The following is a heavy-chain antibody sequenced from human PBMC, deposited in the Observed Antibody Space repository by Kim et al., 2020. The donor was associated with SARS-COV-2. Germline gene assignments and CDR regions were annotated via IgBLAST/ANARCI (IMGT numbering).Heavy chain of an antibody. J-gene: IGHJ6*02. V-gene: IGHV3-30*04. Sequence: GGSLRLSCAASGFTFSSYAMHWVRQAPGKGLEWVAVISYDGSNKYYADSVKGRFTISRDNSKNTLYLQMNSLRAEDTAVYYCAREVGLGPYYYGMDVWGQGTTVTVSS. D-gene: IGHD3-16*01. CDR3: AREVGLGPYYYGMDV. CDR2: ISYDGSNK. CDR1: GFTFSSYA.